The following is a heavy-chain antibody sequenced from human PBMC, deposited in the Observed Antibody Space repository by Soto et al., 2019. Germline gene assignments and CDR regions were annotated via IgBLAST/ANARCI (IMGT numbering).Heavy chain of an antibody. J-gene: IGHJ6*02. CDR3: ARDTAMGDYYYYGMDV. V-gene: IGHV3-48*02. D-gene: IGHD5-18*01. Sequence: GGSLRLSCAASGFTFSSYSMNWVRQAPGKGLEWVSYISSSSSTTYYADSVKGRFTISRDNAKNSLYLQMNSLRDEDTAVYYCARDTAMGDYYYYGMDVWGQGTTVTVSS. CDR1: GFTFSSYS. CDR2: ISSSSSTT.